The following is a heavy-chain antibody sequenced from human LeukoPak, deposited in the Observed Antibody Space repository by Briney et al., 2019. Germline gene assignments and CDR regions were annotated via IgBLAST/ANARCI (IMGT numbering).Heavy chain of an antibody. J-gene: IGHJ4*02. Sequence: GGSLRLSCAASGFTFSSYAMSWVRQAPGKGLEWVSAISGSGGSTFYADSVKGRFTISRDNSKNTLYLQMNSLRAEDTAVYYCAKDLDYGDFFDYWGQGTLVTVSS. V-gene: IGHV3-23*01. D-gene: IGHD4-17*01. CDR3: AKDLDYGDFFDY. CDR2: ISGSGGST. CDR1: GFTFSSYA.